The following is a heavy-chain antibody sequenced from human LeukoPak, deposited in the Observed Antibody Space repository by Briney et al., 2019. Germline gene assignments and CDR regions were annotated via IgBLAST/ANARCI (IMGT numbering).Heavy chain of an antibody. D-gene: IGHD3-10*01. CDR1: ALTFSSYW. CDR2: TNQDGREK. Sequence: GGSLRLSCPASALTFSSYWMNWVRQAPGKGLEWVATTNQDGREKYYVDSVKGRFTIYRDNGKNSLYRQLNSLRAEDTAVYYCAREGPGEYFDYWGQGTLVTVSS. CDR3: AREGPGEYFDY. J-gene: IGHJ4*02. V-gene: IGHV3-7*01.